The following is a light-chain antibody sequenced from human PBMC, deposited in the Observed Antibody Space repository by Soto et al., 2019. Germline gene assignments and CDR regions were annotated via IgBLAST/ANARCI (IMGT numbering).Light chain of an antibody. J-gene: IGLJ3*02. CDR3: VLYMGGGISV. CDR1: SGSVSTTYY. Sequence: QTVVTQEPSFSVSPGGTVTLTCGLSSGSVSTTYYPSWYQQTPGQAPRTLIYSTNTRSSGVPDRFSDSILGNKAALTITGAQADDESDYYCVLYMGGGISVFGGGTKLTVL. V-gene: IGLV8-61*01. CDR2: STN.